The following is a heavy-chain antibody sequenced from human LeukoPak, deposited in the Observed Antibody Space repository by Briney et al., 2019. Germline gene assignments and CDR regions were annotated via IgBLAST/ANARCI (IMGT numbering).Heavy chain of an antibody. D-gene: IGHD5-18*01. V-gene: IGHV3-53*01. CDR1: GFTVSSYY. CDR3: ARDAVDTANAV. Sequence: GALRLSCAASGFTVSSYYMSWVRQAPGKGLEWVSTIYSGFSTYYTDAVKGRFTISRDNARNTLYLQMNSLRAEDTAVYYCARDAVDTANAVWGQGTTVTVSS. J-gene: IGHJ6*02. CDR2: IYSGFST.